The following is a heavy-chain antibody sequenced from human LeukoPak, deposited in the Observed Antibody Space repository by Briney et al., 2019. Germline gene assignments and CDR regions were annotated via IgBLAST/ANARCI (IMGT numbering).Heavy chain of an antibody. D-gene: IGHD2-2*01. CDR3: AKDRVGVQVPAANTNWFDP. CDR1: GFTFSSYA. Sequence: PGGSLRLSCAASGFTFSSYAMHWVRQAPGKGLEWLAVTSYDGSNKYYTDSVKGRFTISRDNSKNTLYLQMNSLRAEDTAVYYCAKDRVGVQVPAANTNWFDPWGQGTLVTVSS. V-gene: IGHV3-30-3*01. CDR2: TSYDGSNK. J-gene: IGHJ5*02.